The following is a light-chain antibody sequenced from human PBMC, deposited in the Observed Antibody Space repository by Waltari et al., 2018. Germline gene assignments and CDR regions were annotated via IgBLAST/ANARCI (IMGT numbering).Light chain of an antibody. V-gene: IGKV3-15*01. Sequence: EIVMTQSPATLSVSPGERAPLSCRAGQSFSSNLASYQQHPGQAPRLLIDAASTRATGVPARFSGSGSGTDFTLTISSLQSEDFAVYYCQQYNGWPRTFGQGTKVEI. CDR3: QQYNGWPRT. CDR1: QSFSSN. J-gene: IGKJ1*01. CDR2: AAS.